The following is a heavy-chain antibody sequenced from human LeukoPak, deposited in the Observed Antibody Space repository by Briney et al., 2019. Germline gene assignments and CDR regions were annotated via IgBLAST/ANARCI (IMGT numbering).Heavy chain of an antibody. D-gene: IGHD6-13*01. CDR2: ISGSGGST. J-gene: IGHJ6*02. V-gene: IGHV3-23*01. CDR1: GFTFSSYA. Sequence: PGGSLRLSCAASGFTFSSYAMSWVRQAPGKGLEWVSAISGSGGSTYYADSVKGRFTISRDNSKNTLYLQMNSLRAEDTAVYYRAKDARRTAAAGHPYYYYGMDVWGQGTTVTVSS. CDR3: AKDARRTAAAGHPYYYYGMDV.